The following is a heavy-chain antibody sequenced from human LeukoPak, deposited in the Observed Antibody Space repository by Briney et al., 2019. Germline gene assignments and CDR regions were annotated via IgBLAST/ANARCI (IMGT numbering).Heavy chain of an antibody. Sequence: GGSLRLSCAASGFTFSSYEMNWVRQAPGKGLEWVSYISSSGSTIYYADSVEGRFTISRDNAKNSLYLQMNSLRAEDTAVYYCARAVGYYDSSGYYYPQIYYYGMDVWGQGTTVTVSS. J-gene: IGHJ6*02. CDR2: ISSSGSTI. CDR3: ARAVGYYDSSGYYYPQIYYYGMDV. V-gene: IGHV3-48*03. D-gene: IGHD3-22*01. CDR1: GFTFSSYE.